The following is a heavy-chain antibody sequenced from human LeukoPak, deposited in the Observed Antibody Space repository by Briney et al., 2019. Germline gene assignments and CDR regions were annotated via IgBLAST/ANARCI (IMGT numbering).Heavy chain of an antibody. D-gene: IGHD6-6*01. V-gene: IGHV3-23*01. Sequence: GGSLRLSCAASGFTFSSYAMSWVRQAPGKGREGVSAISGSGGSTYYADSVKGRFTISRDNSKNTLYLQMNSLRAEDTAVYYCAKDFGSSSGFDYWGQGTLVTVSS. CDR3: AKDFGSSSGFDY. CDR1: GFTFSSYA. CDR2: ISGSGGST. J-gene: IGHJ4*02.